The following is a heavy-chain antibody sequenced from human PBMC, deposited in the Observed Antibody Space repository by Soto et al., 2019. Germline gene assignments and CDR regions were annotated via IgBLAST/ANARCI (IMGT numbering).Heavy chain of an antibody. V-gene: IGHV1-46*01. D-gene: IGHD2-2*02. CDR2: INPSGGST. CDR1: GYTFTSYY. J-gene: IGHJ5*02. Sequence: ASVKVSCKASGYTFTSYYMHWVRQAPGRGLEWMGIINPSGGSTSYAQKFQGRVTMTRDTSTSTVYMELSSLGSEDTAVYYCARGDGYCSSTSCYTRNWFDPWGQGTLVTVSS. CDR3: ARGDGYCSSTSCYTRNWFDP.